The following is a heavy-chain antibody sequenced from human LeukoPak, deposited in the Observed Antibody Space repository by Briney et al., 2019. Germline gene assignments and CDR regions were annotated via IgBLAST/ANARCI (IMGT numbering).Heavy chain of an antibody. CDR1: GYTFNTYY. CDR2: INPSGDVT. J-gene: IGHJ3*02. D-gene: IGHD3-3*01. Sequence: GASVKVSCKASGYTFNTYYMHWVRQAPGQGLEWMGIINPSGDVTTYAQKFQGRVTMTRDTSTSTVYMELSSLRSEDTAVYSCARSVVETDALDIWGQGTMVTVS. CDR3: ARSVVETDALDI. V-gene: IGHV1-46*02.